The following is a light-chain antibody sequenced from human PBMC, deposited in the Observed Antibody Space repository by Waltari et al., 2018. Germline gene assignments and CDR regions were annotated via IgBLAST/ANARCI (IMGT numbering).Light chain of an antibody. J-gene: IGKJ1*01. V-gene: IGKV3-15*01. CDR1: ETIYNF. CDR3: QQYFNWPLT. CDR2: GIS. Sequence: IVMTQSPGTLSVSPGQRASLSFRASETIYNFLAWYQQKPGQSPRLLIHGISTRAAGVPARFTGSGSGADFTLTIDSLQSDDFALYFCQQYFNWPLTFGQGTKVEIK.